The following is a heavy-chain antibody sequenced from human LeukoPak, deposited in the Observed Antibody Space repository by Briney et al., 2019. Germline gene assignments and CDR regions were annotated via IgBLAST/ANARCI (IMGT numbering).Heavy chain of an antibody. D-gene: IGHD3-3*01. CDR2: INHSGST. J-gene: IGHJ3*02. CDR1: GGSFSGYY. CDR3: ASSYYDFWSGYCDAFDI. V-gene: IGHV4-34*01. Sequence: SETLSLTCAVYGGSFSGYYWSWIRQPPGKGLEWIGEINHSGSTNYNPSLKSRVTISVDTSKNQFSLKLSSVTAADTALYYCASSYYDFWSGYCDAFDIWGQGTMVTVSS.